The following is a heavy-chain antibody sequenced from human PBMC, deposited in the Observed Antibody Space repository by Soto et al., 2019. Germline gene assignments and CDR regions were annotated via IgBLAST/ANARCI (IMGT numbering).Heavy chain of an antibody. CDR2: ISYDGNNE. V-gene: IGHV3-30-3*01. Sequence: QVQLVESGGGVVQPGRSLRLSCAASGFTFSAYTMHWVRQPPGKGLEWVADISYDGNNERYTDPVKGRFTVSRDNSKSTLYLQMNSLKSEDTAVYYCARDGYSGRSDGFDIWGQGTMVTVSS. CDR3: ARDGYSGRSDGFDI. J-gene: IGHJ3*02. D-gene: IGHD1-26*01. CDR1: GFTFSAYT.